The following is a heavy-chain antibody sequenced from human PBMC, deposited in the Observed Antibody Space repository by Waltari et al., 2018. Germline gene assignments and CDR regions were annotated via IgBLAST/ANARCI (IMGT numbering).Heavy chain of an antibody. CDR1: GSTFRNHA. CDR3: ATPFYNWDDPLHS. D-gene: IGHD1-20*01. V-gene: IGHV3-23*01. Sequence: EVQLLESGGDLVQPGGSLRLSCAASGSTFRNHAINWVRLAPGTGVEWVSAITVGDDTHYADSVKGRFTISRDTSKDTVYLQMNGLRAEDTAIYYCATPFYNWDDPLHSWGQGTLVTVSS. CDR2: ITVGDDT. J-gene: IGHJ4*02.